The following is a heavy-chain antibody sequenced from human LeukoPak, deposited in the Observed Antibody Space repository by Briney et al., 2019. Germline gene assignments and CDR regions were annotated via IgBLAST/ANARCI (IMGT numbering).Heavy chain of an antibody. V-gene: IGHV4-34*01. CDR3: ARAPLLAVSTQSFDY. CDR1: GGSFSGYY. J-gene: IGHJ4*02. CDR2: IDHSGST. D-gene: IGHD2/OR15-2a*01. Sequence: SETLSLTCAVYGGSFSGYYWSWIRQPPGKGLEWIGEIDHSGSTNYNPSLKSRVTISVDTSKNQFSLKLSSVTAADTAVYYCARAPLLAVSTQSFDYWGQGTLVTVSS.